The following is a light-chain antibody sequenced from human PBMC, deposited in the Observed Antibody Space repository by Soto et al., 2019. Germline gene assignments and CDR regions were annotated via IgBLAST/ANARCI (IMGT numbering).Light chain of an antibody. V-gene: IGKV3-15*01. Sequence: ETLMTQSPATLSVSPGERATLSCRASQSVSSNLAWYQKKPGQAPRLPIYGASTRATGIPARFSGSGSGTEFTLTVSSLQSEDFAVYYCQQYNNWPETFGQGTKVDIK. CDR3: QQYNNWPET. J-gene: IGKJ1*01. CDR1: QSVSSN. CDR2: GAS.